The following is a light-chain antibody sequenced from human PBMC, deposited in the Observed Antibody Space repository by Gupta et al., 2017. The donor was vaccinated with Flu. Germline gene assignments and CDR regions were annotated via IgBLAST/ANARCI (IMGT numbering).Light chain of an antibody. Sequence: SITMSCSRSSTVVGGYDYVAWYQQHPGKAPKVMVYDVTSRPAAISTCFSASETDNTASLTISGLEEEDESDYYCSASTTTGTLAFGGGTKLTVL. CDR1: STVVGGYDY. V-gene: IGLV2-14*03. J-gene: IGLJ2*01. CDR3: SASTTTGTLA. CDR2: DVT.